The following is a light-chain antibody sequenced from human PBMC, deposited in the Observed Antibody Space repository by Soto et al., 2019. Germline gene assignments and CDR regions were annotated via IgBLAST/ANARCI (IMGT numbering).Light chain of an antibody. J-gene: IGLJ1*01. V-gene: IGLV2-18*02. CDR1: SSDVGSYNR. Sequence: QSVLTQPPSVSGSPGQSVAISCTGTSSDVGSYNRVSWYQQPPGAAPKLMIYEVSNRPSGVPDRFSGSKSGNTASLTISGLQAEDEADYYCNSYTGSSTSVFGTGPKVTVL. CDR2: EVS. CDR3: NSYTGSSTSV.